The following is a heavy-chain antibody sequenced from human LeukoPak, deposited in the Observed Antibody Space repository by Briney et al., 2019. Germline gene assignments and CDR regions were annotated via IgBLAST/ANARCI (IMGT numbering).Heavy chain of an antibody. CDR3: ASPNSHDYGGNMNS. CDR1: GYTFTSYD. V-gene: IGHV1-8*01. D-gene: IGHD4-23*01. CDR2: MNPNSGNT. J-gene: IGHJ4*02. Sequence: ASVKVSCKASGYTFTSYDINWVGQATGQGLEWMGWMNPNSGNTGYAQKFQGRVTMTRNTSISTAYMELSSLRSEDTAVYYCASPNSHDYGGNMNSWGQGTLVTVSS.